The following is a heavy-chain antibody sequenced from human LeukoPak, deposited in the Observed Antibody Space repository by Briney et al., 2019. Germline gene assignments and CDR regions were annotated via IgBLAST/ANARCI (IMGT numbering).Heavy chain of an antibody. Sequence: ASVKVSCKASGYTFTSYGISWVRQAPGQGPEWMGWVSTYNGNTNYAQKLQGRVTMTTDTSTATAYMELRSLRSDDTAVYYCARENWNDVGDYYYYMDVWGKGTTVTVSS. CDR3: ARENWNDVGDYYYYMDV. V-gene: IGHV1-18*01. CDR1: GYTFTSYG. CDR2: VSTYNGNT. J-gene: IGHJ6*03. D-gene: IGHD1-1*01.